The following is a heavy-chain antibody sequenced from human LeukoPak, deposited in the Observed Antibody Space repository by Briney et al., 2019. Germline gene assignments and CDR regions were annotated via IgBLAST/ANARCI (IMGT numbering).Heavy chain of an antibody. CDR2: INDSGST. D-gene: IGHD1-26*01. CDR1: GGSFSGYY. CDR3: ARGPGSGSPFDY. Sequence: PSETLSLTCAVDGGSFSGYYWSWIRQPPGKGVEWIGEINDSGSTNYNPSRKSRVTISVDTSKNQFSLKLSSVTAADTAVYYCARGPGSGSPFDYWGQGTLVTVSS. V-gene: IGHV4-34*01. J-gene: IGHJ4*02.